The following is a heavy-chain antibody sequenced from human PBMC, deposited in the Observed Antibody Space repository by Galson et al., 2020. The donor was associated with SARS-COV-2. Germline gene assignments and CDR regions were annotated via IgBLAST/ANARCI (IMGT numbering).Heavy chain of an antibody. J-gene: IGHJ4*02. CDR2: ISHSGST. CDR1: VGSFSDYY. D-gene: IGHD6-13*01. Sequence: LETLSLTCAVYVGSFSDYYWTWIRQPPGKGLEWIGEISHSGSTNYNPSLKSRVTISVDTSKNQFSLRLTSVTAADTAVYYCARRADSSSWFGCDYWGQGTLVTVSS. CDR3: ARRADSSSWFGCDY. V-gene: IGHV4-34*01.